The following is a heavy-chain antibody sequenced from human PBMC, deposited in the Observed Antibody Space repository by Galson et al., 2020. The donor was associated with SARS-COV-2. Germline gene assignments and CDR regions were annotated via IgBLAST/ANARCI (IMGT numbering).Heavy chain of an antibody. J-gene: IGHJ5*02. Sequence: YTLTELSMHWVRQAPGKGLEWMGGFDPEDGETIYAQKFPGRVTMTEDTSTDTAYMELSSLRSEDTAVYYCATAPTVATLGWFDPWGQGTMVTVSS. CDR2: FDPEDGET. CDR1: YTLTELS. D-gene: IGHD4-17*01. CDR3: ATAPTVATLGWFDP. V-gene: IGHV1-24*01.